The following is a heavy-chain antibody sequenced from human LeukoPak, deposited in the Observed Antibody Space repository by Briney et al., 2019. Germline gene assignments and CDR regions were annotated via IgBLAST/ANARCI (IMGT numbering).Heavy chain of an antibody. V-gene: IGHV4-4*09. CDR3: ARRSSTPNWYFDL. CDR1: GGSISSYY. Sequence: SETLSLTCTVSGGSISSYYWSWIRQPPGKGLEWIGYIYGSGNTMYNPSPESRVTISMDTSKNQFSLKVTSVTAADTAVYYCARRSSTPNWYFDLWGRGTLVTVSS. D-gene: IGHD6-13*01. CDR2: IYGSGNT. J-gene: IGHJ2*01.